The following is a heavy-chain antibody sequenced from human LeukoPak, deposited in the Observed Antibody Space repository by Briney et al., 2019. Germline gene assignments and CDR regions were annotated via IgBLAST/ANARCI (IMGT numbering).Heavy chain of an antibody. Sequence: SQTLSLTCTVSGGSISSSSYYWGWIRQPPGKGLEWIGSIYYSGSTYYNPSLKSRVTISVDTSKNQFSLKLSSVTAADTAVYYCARVFYYYYYMDVWGKGTTVTVSS. CDR3: ARVFYYYYYMDV. CDR1: GGSISSSSYY. J-gene: IGHJ6*03. V-gene: IGHV4-39*07. CDR2: IYYSGST.